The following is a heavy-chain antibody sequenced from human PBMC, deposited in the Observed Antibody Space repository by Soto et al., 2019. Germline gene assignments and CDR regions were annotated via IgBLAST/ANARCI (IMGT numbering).Heavy chain of an antibody. CDR2: ISSSGSTI. D-gene: IGHD6-19*01. Sequence: GGSLRLSCAAPGFTFSSYEMNWVRQAPGKGLEWVSYISSSGSTIYYADSVKGRFTISRDNAKNSLYLQMNSLRAEDTAVYYCARASSGWYRDYYYGMDVWGQGTTVTVSS. CDR1: GFTFSSYE. V-gene: IGHV3-48*03. J-gene: IGHJ6*02. CDR3: ARASSGWYRDYYYGMDV.